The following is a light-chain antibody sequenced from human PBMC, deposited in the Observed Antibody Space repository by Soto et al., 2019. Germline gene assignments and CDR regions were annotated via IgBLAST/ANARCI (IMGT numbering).Light chain of an antibody. J-gene: IGKJ5*01. V-gene: IGKV2D-29*02. Sequence: DVVMTQTPLSLSVAPGQPASISCKSSQSLLHITGETFLFWYLQKPGQSPQLLIYEVSTRVSGVLDRFSGSGSGTDFTLEISRVETDDVGIYYCMQSTQLPPTFGQGTRLENK. CDR2: EVS. CDR1: QSLLHITGETF. CDR3: MQSTQLPPT.